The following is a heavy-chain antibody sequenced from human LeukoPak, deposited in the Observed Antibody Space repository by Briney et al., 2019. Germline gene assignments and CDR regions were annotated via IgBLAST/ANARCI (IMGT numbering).Heavy chain of an antibody. D-gene: IGHD6-19*01. Sequence: PSETLSLTCAVYGGSFSGYYWSWIRQPPGKGLEWIGEINHSGSTNYNPSLKSRVTISVDTSKNQFSLKLSSVTAADTAVYYCARLVVAGTIYYYYYMDVWGKGTTVTISS. CDR3: ARLVVAGTIYYYYYMDV. CDR2: INHSGST. V-gene: IGHV4-34*01. J-gene: IGHJ6*03. CDR1: GGSFSGYY.